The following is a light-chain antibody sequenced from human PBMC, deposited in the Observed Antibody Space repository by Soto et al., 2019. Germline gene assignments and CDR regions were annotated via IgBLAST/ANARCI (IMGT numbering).Light chain of an antibody. V-gene: IGKV3-11*01. CDR2: DAS. CDR3: QQRSNWPPTWT. CDR1: QSVSSY. J-gene: IGKJ1*01. Sequence: EIVLSQSPATLSLSPGERATLSCRASQSVSSYLAWYQHIPGQAPRLLIYDASKRATGIPARFSGSGSGTDFTLTISSLEPEDSAVYYCQQRSNWPPTWTFGQGTKVEVK.